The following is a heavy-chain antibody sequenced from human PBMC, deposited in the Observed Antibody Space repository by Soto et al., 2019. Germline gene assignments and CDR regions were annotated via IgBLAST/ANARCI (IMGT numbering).Heavy chain of an antibody. CDR1: GGSISSYY. Sequence: NPSETLSLTCTVSGGSISSYYWSWIRQPPGKGLEWIGYIYYSGSTNYNPSLKSRVTISVDTSKNQFSLKLSSVTAADTAVYYCARASGSYCSSTSCYTGYYYYGMDVWGQGTTVTVSS. D-gene: IGHD2-2*02. J-gene: IGHJ6*02. V-gene: IGHV4-59*01. CDR2: IYYSGST. CDR3: ARASGSYCSSTSCYTGYYYYGMDV.